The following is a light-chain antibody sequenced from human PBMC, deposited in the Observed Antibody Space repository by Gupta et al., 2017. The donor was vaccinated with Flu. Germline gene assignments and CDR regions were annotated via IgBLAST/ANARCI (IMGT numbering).Light chain of an antibody. J-gene: IGLJ2*01. CDR1: GSNIGNNY. V-gene: IGLV1-51*02. CDR3: GAWASGLSAVV. Sequence: SVSVAPGQKVTISCSGSGSNIGNNYVSWFQQLPGTAPKLLIYENNKRPSEIADRFSGSKSGSSATLGLTVLQTGDEAEDVCGAWASGLSAVVFGGGTQLTVL. CDR2: ENN.